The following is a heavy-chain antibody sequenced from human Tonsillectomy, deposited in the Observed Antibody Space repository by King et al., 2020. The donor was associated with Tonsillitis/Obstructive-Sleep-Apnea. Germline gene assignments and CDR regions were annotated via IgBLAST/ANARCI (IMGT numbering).Heavy chain of an antibody. V-gene: IGHV3-9*01. CDR1: GFTFDDYA. CDR2: ISWNSGSI. J-gene: IGHJ6*03. Sequence: VQLVESGGGLVQPGRSLRLSCAASGFTFDDYAMHWVRQAPGKGLEWVSGISWNSGSIGYADSVKGRFTISRDNAKNSLYLQMNSLRAEDTALYSCAKDTCGGGYSYRPPNYYYSYYMDVWGKGTTVTVSS. D-gene: IGHD5-18*01. CDR3: AKDTCGGGYSYRPPNYYYSYYMDV.